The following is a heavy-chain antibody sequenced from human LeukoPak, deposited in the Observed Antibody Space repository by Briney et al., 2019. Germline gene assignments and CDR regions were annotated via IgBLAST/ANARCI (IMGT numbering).Heavy chain of an antibody. V-gene: IGHV3-23*01. CDR3: ASQQLGLDD. CDR2: VTGSGSST. J-gene: IGHJ4*02. CDR1: GFPFSSYV. D-gene: IGHD6-13*01. Sequence: GGSLRLSCAASGFPFSSYVMSWVRQAPGKGLEWVSGVTGSGSSTYYADSVKGRFTVSRDNSKNMLYLQMSSLRAEDTAMYYCASQQLGLDDWGQGTLVTVSS.